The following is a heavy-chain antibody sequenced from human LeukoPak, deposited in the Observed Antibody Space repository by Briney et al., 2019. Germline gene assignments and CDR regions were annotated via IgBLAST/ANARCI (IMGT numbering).Heavy chain of an antibody. D-gene: IGHD6-6*01. CDR2: INPNSGGT. V-gene: IGHV1-2*02. CDR1: GYTFTRYY. Sequence: ASVTVSCKASGYTFTRYYMHWVRQAPGQGLEGMGWINPNSGGTNYAQKFQGRVTMTRDTSISTAYMELSRLRSDDTAVYYCARGPKHYSSSGWFDPWGQGTMVTVSS. CDR3: ARGPKHYSSSGWFDP. J-gene: IGHJ5*02.